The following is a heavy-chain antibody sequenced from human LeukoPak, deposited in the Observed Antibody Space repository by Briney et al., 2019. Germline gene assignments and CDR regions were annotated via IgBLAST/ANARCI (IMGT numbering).Heavy chain of an antibody. CDR2: IYHSGST. D-gene: IGHD3-3*01. V-gene: IGHV4-34*01. CDR3: ARVCPEYYDFWTASGYYYYMDV. Sequence: SETLSLTCAVYGGSFSGYYWSWIRQPPGKGLEWIGSIYHSGSTYYNPSLKSRVTISVDTSKNQFSLKLSSVTAADTAVYYWARVCPEYYDFWTASGYYYYMDVWGKGTTATVSS. J-gene: IGHJ6*03. CDR1: GGSFSGYY.